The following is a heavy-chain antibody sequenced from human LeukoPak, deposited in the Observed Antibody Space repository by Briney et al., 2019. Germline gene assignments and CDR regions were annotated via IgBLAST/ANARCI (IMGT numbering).Heavy chain of an antibody. CDR1: GFTFSDYY. J-gene: IGHJ6*02. Sequence: NAGGSLRLSCAASGFTFSDYYVSWIRQAPGKGLEWVSYISSSGSTIYYADSVKGRFTISRDNAKNSLYLQMNSLRAEDTAVYYCARELITIFGVVSPYYYGMDVWGQGTTVTVS. D-gene: IGHD3-3*01. CDR3: ARELITIFGVVSPYYYGMDV. CDR2: ISSSGSTI. V-gene: IGHV3-11*01.